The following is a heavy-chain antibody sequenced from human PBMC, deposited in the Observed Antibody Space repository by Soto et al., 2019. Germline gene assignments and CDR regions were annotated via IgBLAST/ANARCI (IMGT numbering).Heavy chain of an antibody. Sequence: GGSLRLSCAASGFTFSDHYMDWVRQAPGKGLEWVGRTRNKANSYTTEYAASVKGRFTISRDDSKNSLYLQMNSLKTEDTAVYYCARGRDYDILTGYSPEYYFDYWGQGTLVTVSS. CDR1: GFTFSDHY. V-gene: IGHV3-72*01. J-gene: IGHJ4*02. D-gene: IGHD3-9*01. CDR2: TRNKANSYTT. CDR3: ARGRDYDILTGYSPEYYFDY.